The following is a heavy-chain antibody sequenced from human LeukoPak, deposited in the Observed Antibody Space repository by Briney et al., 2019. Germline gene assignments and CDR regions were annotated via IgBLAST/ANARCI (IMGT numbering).Heavy chain of an antibody. Sequence: GGSLRLSCAASGFTFSTYTMNWVRQAPGKGLQWVSSISTSSDYIDYADSVKGRFTISRDNANNSVYLQMNSLRAEDTAVYYCARGVYCSGGTRYSVGLHPWGQGTLVTVSS. D-gene: IGHD2-15*01. CDR1: GFTFSTYT. CDR2: ISTSSDYI. V-gene: IGHV3-21*01. CDR3: ARGVYCSGGTRYSVGLHP. J-gene: IGHJ5*01.